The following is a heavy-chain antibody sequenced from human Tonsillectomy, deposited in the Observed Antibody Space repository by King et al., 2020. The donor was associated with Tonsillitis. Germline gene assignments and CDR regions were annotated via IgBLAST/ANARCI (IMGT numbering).Heavy chain of an antibody. Sequence: QLVQSGAEVKKPGASVKVSCKASGYTFTGYYIHWVRQAPGQGLERMGRINPNSGGTNFAQKFQGRVTMTRDTSISTAYMELSRLRSDDTVVYYCAREIAGSFDYWGQGTLVTVSS. J-gene: IGHJ4*02. V-gene: IGHV1-2*05. CDR2: INPNSGGT. D-gene: IGHD1-14*01. CDR3: AREIAGSFDY. CDR1: GYTFTGYY.